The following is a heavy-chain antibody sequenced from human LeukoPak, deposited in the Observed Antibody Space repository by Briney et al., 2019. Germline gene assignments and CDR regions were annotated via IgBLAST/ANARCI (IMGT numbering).Heavy chain of an antibody. V-gene: IGHV3-23*01. D-gene: IGHD2-2*01. J-gene: IGHJ5*02. CDR3: AQGSSITTRHFDH. CDR2: ITANGDSA. CDR1: GFTFPSYS. Sequence: GGSLRLSCAASGFTFPSYSMSWVRQAPGKGLEWASIITANGDSASYADSLMGRFTTSRDNSKNTLYLQMNSLRAEDTAVYYCAQGSSITTRHFDHWGRGTLVTVSS.